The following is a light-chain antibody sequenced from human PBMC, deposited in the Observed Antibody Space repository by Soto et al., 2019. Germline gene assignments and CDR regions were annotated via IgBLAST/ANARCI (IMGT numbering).Light chain of an antibody. CDR1: SSDVGGYNF. CDR3: SSYTLRNTLVL. Sequence: QSVLTQPASVSGSPGQSITISCTGTSSDVGGYNFVSWYQQHPGKAPRLIIYEVSSRPSGVSYRFSGSKSGNTASLTISGLQAEDEAEYYCSSYTLRNTLVLFGGGTKVTVL. J-gene: IGLJ3*02. V-gene: IGLV2-14*01. CDR2: EVS.